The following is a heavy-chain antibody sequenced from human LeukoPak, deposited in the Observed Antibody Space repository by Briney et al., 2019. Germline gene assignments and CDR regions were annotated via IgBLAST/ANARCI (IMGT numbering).Heavy chain of an antibody. CDR1: GFTFSSYA. CDR3: AKVGHSSSWYYGY. D-gene: IGHD6-13*01. CDR2: ISGSGGST. J-gene: IGHJ4*02. V-gene: IGHV3-23*01. Sequence: GGSLRLSCAASGFTFSSYAMSWVRQAPGEGLEWVSAISGSGGSTYYADSVKGRFTISRDNSKNTLYLQMNSLRAEDTAVYYCAKVGHSSSWYYGYWGQGTLVTASS.